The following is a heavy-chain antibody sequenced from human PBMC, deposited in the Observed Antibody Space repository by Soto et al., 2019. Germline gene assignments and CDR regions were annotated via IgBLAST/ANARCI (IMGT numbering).Heavy chain of an antibody. D-gene: IGHD6-13*01. CDR2: ISYRGIT. CDR1: GGSFSSGAYY. CDR3: ARMSATGTRWFDP. V-gene: IGHV4-31*03. Sequence: QVQLQESGPGLVKPSQTLSLTCTVSGGSFSSGAYYWSWFRQHPGQGLEWIASISYRGITYSNPSLKSRLSMSVDTSKNQFALNLASVTAADTAVYHCARMSATGTRWFDPWGQGTLVTVSS. J-gene: IGHJ5*02.